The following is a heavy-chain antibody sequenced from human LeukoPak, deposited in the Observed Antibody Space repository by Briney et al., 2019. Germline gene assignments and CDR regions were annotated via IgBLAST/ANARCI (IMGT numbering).Heavy chain of an antibody. CDR3: ARDRGTSYDFWSGYHPPGDYGMDV. J-gene: IGHJ6*02. CDR2: ISYDGSNK. D-gene: IGHD3-3*01. V-gene: IGHV3-30-3*01. Sequence: PGGSLRLSCAASGFTFSSYAMHWVRQAPGKGLEWVAVISYDGSNKYYADSVKGRFTISRDNSKNTLYLQMNSLRAEDTAVSYCARDRGTSYDFWSGYHPPGDYGMDVWGQGTTVTVSS. CDR1: GFTFSSYA.